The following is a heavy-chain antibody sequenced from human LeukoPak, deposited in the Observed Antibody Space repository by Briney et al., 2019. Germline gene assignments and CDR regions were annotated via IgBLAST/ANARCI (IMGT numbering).Heavy chain of an antibody. CDR2: ISTSSSYI. CDR3: AKSDSGSWYSAFDI. D-gene: IGHD6-13*01. CDR1: GFTFSSYS. V-gene: IGHV3-21*01. J-gene: IGHJ3*02. Sequence: GGSLRLSCAASGFTFSSYSMNWVRQAPGKGLEWVSSISTSSSYIYYADSVKGRFTISRDNSKNTLYLQMNSLRAEDTAVYYCAKSDSGSWYSAFDIWGQGTMVTVSS.